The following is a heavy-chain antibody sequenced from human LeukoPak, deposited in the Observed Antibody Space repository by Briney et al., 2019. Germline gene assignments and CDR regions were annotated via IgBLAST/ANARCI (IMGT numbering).Heavy chain of an antibody. CDR1: GGSISSYY. CDR3: ARRAEDWYFDL. CDR2: IYYSGST. D-gene: IGHD1-26*01. Sequence: PSETLSLTCTVSGGSISSYYWSWIRQPPGKGLEWIGYIYYSGSTNYNPSLKSRVTISVDTSKNQFSLKLSSVTAADTAVYYCARRAEDWYFDLWGRGPLVTVSS. V-gene: IGHV4-59*01. J-gene: IGHJ2*01.